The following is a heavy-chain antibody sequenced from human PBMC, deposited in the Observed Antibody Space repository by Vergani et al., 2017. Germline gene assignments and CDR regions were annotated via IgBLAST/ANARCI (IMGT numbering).Heavy chain of an antibody. D-gene: IGHD2-21*01. CDR2: INTGNGNT. CDR1: GYTFTSYA. V-gene: IGHV1-3*04. CDR3: ARVARGAYCGGDCAGNFTYYYYYMDV. J-gene: IGHJ6*03. Sequence: QVQLVQSGAEVKKPGASVKVSCKASGYTFTSYAMHWVRQAPGQRLEWMGWINTGNGNTKYSQKFQGRVTINRDTSASTAYMELSSLRSEDTAVYYCARVARGAYCGGDCAGNFTYYYYYMDVWGKGTTVTVSS.